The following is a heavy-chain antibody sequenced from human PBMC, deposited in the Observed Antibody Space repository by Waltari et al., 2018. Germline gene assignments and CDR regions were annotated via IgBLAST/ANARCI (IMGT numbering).Heavy chain of an antibody. CDR2: INPNSGGT. Sequence: QVQLVQSGAEVKKPGASVKVSCKASGYTFTGYYMHWVRQAPGQGLEWMGRINPNSGGTNHAQKFQGRGTMTRDTCISTAYMELSRLRSDDTAVYYCARALRVTAFDYGGQGTLVTVSS. D-gene: IGHD2-21*02. V-gene: IGHV1-2*06. J-gene: IGHJ4*02. CDR1: GYTFTGYY. CDR3: ARALRVTAFDY.